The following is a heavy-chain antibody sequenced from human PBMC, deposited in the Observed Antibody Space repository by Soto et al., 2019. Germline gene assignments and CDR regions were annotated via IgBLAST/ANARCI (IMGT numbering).Heavy chain of an antibody. CDR2: ISSSSSYI. J-gene: IGHJ6*02. D-gene: IGHD3-3*01. CDR1: GLTFSSYS. Sequence: GGSLRLSCAASGLTFSSYSMNWVRQAPGKGLEWVSSISSSSSYIYYADSVKGRFTISRDNAKNSLYLQMNSLRAEDTAVYYCARVSNYDFLSGYYWRDYYFGMAGWGQGTTVTVSS. CDR3: ARVSNYDFLSGYYWRDYYFGMAG. V-gene: IGHV3-21*01.